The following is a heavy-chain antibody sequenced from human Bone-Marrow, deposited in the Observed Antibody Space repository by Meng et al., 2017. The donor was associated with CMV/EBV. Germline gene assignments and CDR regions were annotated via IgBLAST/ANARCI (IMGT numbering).Heavy chain of an antibody. J-gene: IGHJ3*01. CDR2: IRYDGSNK. D-gene: IGHD1-26*01. V-gene: IGHV3-30*02. CDR3: AKDLTGDNAFDV. Sequence: GESLKISCAVSGFTFTRHDMHWVRQAPGKGLEWVSFIRYDGSNKYYADSVKGRFTISRDNSKNTLYLQMNSLRAEDTAVYYCAKDLTGDNAFDVWGQGTMVTV. CDR1: GFTFTRHD.